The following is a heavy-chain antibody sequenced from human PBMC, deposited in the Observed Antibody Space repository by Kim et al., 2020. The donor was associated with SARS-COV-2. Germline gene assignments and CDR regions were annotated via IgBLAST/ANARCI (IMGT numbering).Heavy chain of an antibody. CDR3: GTSSSPDDAFDI. CDR2: IWYDGSNK. J-gene: IGHJ3*02. V-gene: IGHV3-33*01. Sequence: GSLRLSCAASGFTFSSYGMHWVRQAPGKGLEWVAVIWYDGSNKYYADSVKGRFTISRDNSKNTLYLQMNSLRAEDTAVYYCGTSSSPDDAFDIWGQGTMVTVSS. CDR1: GFTFSSYG. D-gene: IGHD6-6*01.